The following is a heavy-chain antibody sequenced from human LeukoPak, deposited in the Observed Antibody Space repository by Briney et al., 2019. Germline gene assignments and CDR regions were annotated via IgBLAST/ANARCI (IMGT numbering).Heavy chain of an antibody. CDR1: GFTFSSYA. D-gene: IGHD4-4*01. J-gene: IGHJ4*02. CDR3: AKDRRYSNYVKYFDY. Sequence: PGGSLRLSCAASGFTFSSYAMSWVRQAPGKGLEWVSAISGSGGSTYYADSVKGRFTISRDNSKNTLYLQMNSLRAEDTAVYYCAKDRRYSNYVKYFDYWGQGTLVTVSS. V-gene: IGHV3-23*01. CDR2: ISGSGGST.